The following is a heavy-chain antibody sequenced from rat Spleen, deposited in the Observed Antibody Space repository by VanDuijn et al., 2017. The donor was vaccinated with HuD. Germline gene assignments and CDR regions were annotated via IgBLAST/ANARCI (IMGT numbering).Heavy chain of an antibody. CDR3: TRHDYPGVTTNWFAH. CDR2: ISYDGFTT. V-gene: IGHV5-29*01. Sequence: EVQLVESDGGLVQPGRSLKLSCAASGFTFSDYYMAWVRQAPTKGLEWVATISYDGFTTYYRDSVRGRFTISSDNTKTTLYLQMDSLRSEDTATYYCTRHDYPGVTTNWFAHWGQGTLVTVSS. D-gene: IGHD1-4*01. CDR1: GFTFSDYY. J-gene: IGHJ3*01.